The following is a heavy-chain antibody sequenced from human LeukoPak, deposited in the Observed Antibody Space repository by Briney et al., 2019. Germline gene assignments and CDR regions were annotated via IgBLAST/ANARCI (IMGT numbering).Heavy chain of an antibody. Sequence: ASVKVSCKASGYTFTKYGISWVRQAPGQGLEWMGWISCYNGDTNYAQKFQGRVTLSTGTPTTTVYMELRSLRSDDTAVYYCARDPSNTSGWKTWFDTWGQGTPVTVSS. J-gene: IGHJ5*02. V-gene: IGHV1-18*01. D-gene: IGHD6-19*01. CDR2: ISCYNGDT. CDR1: GYTFTKYG. CDR3: ARDPSNTSGWKTWFDT.